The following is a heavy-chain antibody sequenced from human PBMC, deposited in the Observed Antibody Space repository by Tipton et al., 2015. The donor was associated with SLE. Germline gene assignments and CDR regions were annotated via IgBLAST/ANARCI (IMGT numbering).Heavy chain of an antibody. D-gene: IGHD2-15*01. CDR3: ARDSLPPWESGSCYLCPSYYHGLDV. J-gene: IGHJ6*02. CDR2: ISAYKGNT. Sequence: QLVQSGADVKKPGASVKVSCKTSGYIFNTYGISWVRQAPGQGLEWMGWISAYKGNTNYAQKFQGRVTMTTDKSTSTAYMELRSLRSDDTAVYYCARDSLPPWESGSCYLCPSYYHGLDVWGQGTTVTVSS. V-gene: IGHV1-18*01. CDR1: GYIFNTYG.